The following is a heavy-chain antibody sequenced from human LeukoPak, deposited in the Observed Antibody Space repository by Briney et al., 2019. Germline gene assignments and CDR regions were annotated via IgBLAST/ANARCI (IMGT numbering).Heavy chain of an antibody. Sequence: GGSLRLSCIASGFNFGGYYMGWIRQAPGKGLEGVSYISDDSYRTPYGDSVKGRFTISRDNAQNSLYLQMDNLRVEDTAVYYCARARGLGIGAHFDYWGQGTLVTVS. D-gene: IGHD4-17*01. J-gene: IGHJ4*02. V-gene: IGHV3-11*01. CDR1: GFNFGGYY. CDR2: ISDDSYRT. CDR3: ARARGLGIGAHFDY.